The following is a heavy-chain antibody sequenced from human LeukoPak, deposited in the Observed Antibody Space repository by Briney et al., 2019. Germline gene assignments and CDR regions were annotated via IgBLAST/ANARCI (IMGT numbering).Heavy chain of an antibody. D-gene: IGHD4-23*01. V-gene: IGHV1-18*01. Sequence: GASVKVSCKASGYTFSSYGISWVRQAPGQGLEWMGRISAYKGNTNYAQKLQGRVTMTTDTSTSTAYMELRSLRSDDTAVYYCARDSLDDEVVTNFDYWGQGTLVTVSS. CDR3: ARDSLDDEVVTNFDY. J-gene: IGHJ4*02. CDR1: GYTFSSYG. CDR2: ISAYKGNT.